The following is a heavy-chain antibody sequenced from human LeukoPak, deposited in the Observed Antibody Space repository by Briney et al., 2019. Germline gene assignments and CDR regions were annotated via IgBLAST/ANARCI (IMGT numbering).Heavy chain of an antibody. J-gene: IGHJ5*02. CDR1: GFTFSSYA. Sequence: GGSLRLSCAASGFTFSSYAMSWVRQAPGKGLVWVSRINSGGSSTNYADSVKGRFTISRDSAKNTLYLQMISLRAEDTAVYYCARDLATIFEYNYFDPWGQGTLVSVSS. CDR3: ARDLATIFEYNYFDP. D-gene: IGHD3-3*01. V-gene: IGHV3-74*01. CDR2: INSGGSST.